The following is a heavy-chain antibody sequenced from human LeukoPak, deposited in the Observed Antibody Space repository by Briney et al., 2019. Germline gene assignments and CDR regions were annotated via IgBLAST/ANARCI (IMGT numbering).Heavy chain of an antibody. Sequence: GESLKTSCKASGYSFTSYWIGWVRQLPGKGLGWMGILYPADSDTRYNPSFQGQVTISADTSNSTASLQRSSLKASDTAIYYCARLWSRGYYCYYMDVWGRGATVTVSS. CDR2: LYPADSDT. D-gene: IGHD2-21*01. V-gene: IGHV5-51*01. CDR3: ARLWSRGYYCYYMDV. CDR1: GYSFTSYW. J-gene: IGHJ6*03.